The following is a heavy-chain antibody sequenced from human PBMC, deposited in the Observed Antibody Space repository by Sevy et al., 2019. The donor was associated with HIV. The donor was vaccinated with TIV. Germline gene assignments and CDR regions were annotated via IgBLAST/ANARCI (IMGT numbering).Heavy chain of an antibody. D-gene: IGHD3-16*01. CDR3: TTIGAAGTFEGVDY. CDR2: LKSKTDGGPT. CDR1: GFTFSNAW. J-gene: IGHJ4*02. Sequence: GGSLRLSCAASGFTFSNAWMNWVRQAPDKGLEWVGRLKSKTDGGPTDYAAPVKGSFTISRDDSKNTLYLQMNSLKTEDTAVYYCTTIGAAGTFEGVDYWGQGTLVTVSS. V-gene: IGHV3-15*07.